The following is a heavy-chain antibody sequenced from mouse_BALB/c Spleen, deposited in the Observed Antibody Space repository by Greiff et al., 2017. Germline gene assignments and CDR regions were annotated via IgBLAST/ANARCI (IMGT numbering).Heavy chain of an antibody. CDR2: ISSGSSTI. CDR1: GFTFSSFG. J-gene: IGHJ2*01. Sequence: EVQLQESGGGLVQPGGSRKLSCAASGFTFSSFGMHWVRQAPEKGLEWVAYISSGSSTIYYADTVKGRFTISRDNPKNTLFLQMTSLRSEDTAMYYCASLFYYGKGYFDYWGQGTTLTVSS. CDR3: ASLFYYGKGYFDY. V-gene: IGHV5-17*02. D-gene: IGHD2-1*01.